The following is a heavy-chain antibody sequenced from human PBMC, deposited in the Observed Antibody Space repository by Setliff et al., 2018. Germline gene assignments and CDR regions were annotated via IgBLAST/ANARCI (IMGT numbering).Heavy chain of an antibody. D-gene: IGHD2-21*02. CDR1: EFTFNKYW. J-gene: IGHJ4*02. Sequence: GESLKISCAASEFTFNKYWMTWVRQAPGKGLEWVANIDPDGIGKYYIDSVRGRFTISRDNAQKTLYLHMNNLRADDTAVYFCARPHCDGLCYSAYYWGQGTLVTVSS. CDR3: ARPHCDGLCYSAYY. V-gene: IGHV3-7*01. CDR2: IDPDGIGK.